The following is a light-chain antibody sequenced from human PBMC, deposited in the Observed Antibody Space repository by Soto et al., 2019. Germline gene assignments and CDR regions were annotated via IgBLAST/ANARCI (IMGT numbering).Light chain of an antibody. V-gene: IGLV8-61*01. CDR1: SGSDSTTYY. J-gene: IGLJ2*01. Sequence: QTVVTQEPSFSVSPGGTVTLTCGLTSGSDSTTYYPSWYQQTPGQAPRTLIYSTNIRSSGVPDRFSGSILVNKAALTITGAQADDESDYHCMLYMGGGLVVFGGGTKVTVL. CDR2: STN. CDR3: MLYMGGGLVV.